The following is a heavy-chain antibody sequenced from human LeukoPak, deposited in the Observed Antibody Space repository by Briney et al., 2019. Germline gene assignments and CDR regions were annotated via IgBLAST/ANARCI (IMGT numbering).Heavy chain of an antibody. J-gene: IGHJ4*02. V-gene: IGHV2-5*02. D-gene: IGHD3-10*01. CDR3: ARSNYYSSGTYYNDF. Sequence: SGPTLVNPTQPLTLTCIFSDFSLSTTGVAVAWIRQPPGKALEWLALIYWDDDKRYSPSLKSRLTITKDTSKNHVVLTMTNMDPVDTATYYCARSNYYSSGTYYNDFWGQGTLVTVSS. CDR1: DFSLSTTGVA. CDR2: IYWDDDK.